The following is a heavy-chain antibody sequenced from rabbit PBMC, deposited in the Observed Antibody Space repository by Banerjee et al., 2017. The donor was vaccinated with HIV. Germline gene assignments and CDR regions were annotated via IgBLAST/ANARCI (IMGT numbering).Heavy chain of an antibody. CDR2: IDVGGSGDT. CDR1: GFSFSSGYW. CDR3: ARDGWGGWNL. D-gene: IGHD4-1*01. Sequence: QSLEESGGGLVKPGASLTLTCKASGFSFSSGYWICWVRQAPGKGLEWIACIDVGGSGDTYYASWAKGRFTISKTSSTTVTLQMSSLTAADTATYFCARDGWGGWNLWGPGTLVTVS. J-gene: IGHJ4*01. V-gene: IGHV1S40*01.